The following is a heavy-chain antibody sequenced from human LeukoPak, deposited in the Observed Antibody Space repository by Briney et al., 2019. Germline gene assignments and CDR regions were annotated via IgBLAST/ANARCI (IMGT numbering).Heavy chain of an antibody. CDR3: ARGKVSSSPAFDY. CDR2: IYHSGST. Sequence: PSETLSLTCAIYGESFSGYYWSWIRQPPGMGLEWIGSIYHSGSTYYNPSLKSRVTISVDTSKNQFSLKLSSVTAADTAVYYCARGKVSSSPAFDYWGQGTLVTVSS. J-gene: IGHJ4*02. V-gene: IGHV4-38-2*01. CDR1: GESFSGYY. D-gene: IGHD6-6*01.